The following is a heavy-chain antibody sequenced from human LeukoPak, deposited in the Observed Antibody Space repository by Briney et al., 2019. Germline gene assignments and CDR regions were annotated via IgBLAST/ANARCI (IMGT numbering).Heavy chain of an antibody. Sequence: PGGSLRLSCAASGFTFSSYWMHWVRQAPGKGLVWVSHINSDGSRTNFADSVKGRFTISRDNAKNSLYLQMNSLRAEDTALYYCAKDMGSDFWSGYYTPKAYYYYYGMDVWGQGTTVTVSS. CDR1: GFTFSSYW. V-gene: IGHV3-74*01. D-gene: IGHD3-3*01. CDR3: AKDMGSDFWSGYYTPKAYYYYYGMDV. J-gene: IGHJ6*02. CDR2: INSDGSRT.